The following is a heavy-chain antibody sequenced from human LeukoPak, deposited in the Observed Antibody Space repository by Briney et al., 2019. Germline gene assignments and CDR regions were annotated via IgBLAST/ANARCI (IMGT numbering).Heavy chain of an antibody. CDR2: IYSGGST. CDR3: AREALTTIIED. D-gene: IGHD3-22*01. CDR1: GFTVNSNH. Sequence: GGSLRLTCAASGFTVNSNHMYWVRQGPGKGLEWVSVIYSGGSTYYADSVKGRFTISRDNPKNTLYLQMNNLRTEDTAVYYCAREALTTIIEDWGQGTLVTVSS. V-gene: IGHV3-53*01. J-gene: IGHJ4*02.